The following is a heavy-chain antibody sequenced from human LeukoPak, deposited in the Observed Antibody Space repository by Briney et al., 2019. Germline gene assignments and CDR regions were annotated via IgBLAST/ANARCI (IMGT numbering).Heavy chain of an antibody. V-gene: IGHV1-18*01. CDR1: GYTFTSYG. CDR2: ISAYNGNT. D-gene: IGHD2-15*01. Sequence: ASVKVSCKASGYTFTSYGISWVRQAPGQGLEWMGWISAYNGNTNYAQKLQGRVTMTTDTSTSTAYMELRSLRSDDTAVYYCARDCSGGSCYSLLFDYWGQGTLVTVSS. CDR3: ARDCSGGSCYSLLFDY. J-gene: IGHJ4*02.